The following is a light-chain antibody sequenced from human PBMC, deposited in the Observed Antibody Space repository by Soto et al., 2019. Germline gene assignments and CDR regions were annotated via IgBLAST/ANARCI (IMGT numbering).Light chain of an antibody. Sequence: QSALTQPPSASGSPGQSVTISCTGTSSDVGGSTYVSWYQQHPGKAPKLMIYEVSKRPSGVPDRFSGSKSGNTASLTVSGLQAEDEADYYCSSYAGSSNMIFGGGTKL. CDR3: SSYAGSSNMI. J-gene: IGLJ2*01. CDR1: SSDVGGSTY. CDR2: EVS. V-gene: IGLV2-8*01.